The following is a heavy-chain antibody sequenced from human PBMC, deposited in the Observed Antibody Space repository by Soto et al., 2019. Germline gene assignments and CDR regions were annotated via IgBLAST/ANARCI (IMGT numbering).Heavy chain of an antibody. J-gene: IGHJ4*02. V-gene: IGHV1-46*01. CDR3: ARDFDILDY. D-gene: IGHD3-9*01. Sequence: ASVKVSCEASGYTFTSYGISWVRQATGQGLEWMGWINPSGGSTSYAQKFQGRVTMTRDTSTSTVYMELSSLRSEDTAVYYCARDFDILDYWGQGTLVTVSS. CDR2: INPSGGST. CDR1: GYTFTSYG.